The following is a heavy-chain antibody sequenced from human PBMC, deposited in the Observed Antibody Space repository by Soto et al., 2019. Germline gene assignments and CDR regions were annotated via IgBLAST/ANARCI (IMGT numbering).Heavy chain of an antibody. Sequence: QITLKESGPTLLEPTQTLTLTCSFSGFSLTSSGVGVGWLRQAPGKALECLGIIYWDGDRRYNPSLRQRLTITKYTSTNQVVLTLTYMEPVDTATYYCAHRVPYNSSWAVGWFDPWGQGTLVTVS. J-gene: IGHJ5*02. CDR2: IYWDGDR. V-gene: IGHV2-5*02. CDR3: AHRVPYNSSWAVGWFDP. D-gene: IGHD1-20*01. CDR1: GFSLTSSGVG.